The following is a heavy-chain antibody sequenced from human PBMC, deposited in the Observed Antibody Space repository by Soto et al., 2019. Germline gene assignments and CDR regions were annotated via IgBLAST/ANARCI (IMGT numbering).Heavy chain of an antibody. CDR3: ARDYGYYYYYGMDV. Sequence: PGGSLRLSCAASGFTFSGYSMNWVRQAPGKGLEWVSYISSSSSTIYYADSVKGRFTISRDNAKNSLYLQMNSLRDEDTAVYYCARDYGYYYYYGMDVWGQGTTVTVSS. V-gene: IGHV3-48*02. D-gene: IGHD3-10*01. CDR1: GFTFSGYS. CDR2: ISSSSSTI. J-gene: IGHJ6*02.